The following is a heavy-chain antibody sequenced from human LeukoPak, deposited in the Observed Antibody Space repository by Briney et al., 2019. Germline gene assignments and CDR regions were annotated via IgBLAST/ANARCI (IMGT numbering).Heavy chain of an antibody. CDR2: ISGSGGST. V-gene: IGHV3-23*01. J-gene: IGHJ4*02. D-gene: IGHD6-19*01. CDR1: GFTFSSYA. CDR3: AKGAGDSSGWYLNYFDY. Sequence: GGSLRLSCAASGFTFSSYAMSWVRQAPGKGLEWVSAISGSGGSTYYADSVKGRFTISRDNSKNTLYLQMNSLRAEDTAVYYCAKGAGDSSGWYLNYFDYWAREPWSPSPQ.